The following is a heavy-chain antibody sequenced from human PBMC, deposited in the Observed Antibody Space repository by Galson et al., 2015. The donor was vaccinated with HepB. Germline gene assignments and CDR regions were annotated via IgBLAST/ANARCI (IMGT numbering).Heavy chain of an antibody. CDR1: GFSFSKYG. CDR2: IWHDVSNH. Sequence: SLRLSCAASGFSFSKYGMHWVRQAPGKGLEWVGGIWHDVSNHDYGNSVKGRFIITRDNSNNTLFLEMNSLRAEDTAMYYCARDGGSSRSYYKESFDPWGQGTLVTVSS. J-gene: IGHJ5*02. CDR3: ARDGGSSRSYYKESFDP. D-gene: IGHD3-10*01. V-gene: IGHV3-33*01.